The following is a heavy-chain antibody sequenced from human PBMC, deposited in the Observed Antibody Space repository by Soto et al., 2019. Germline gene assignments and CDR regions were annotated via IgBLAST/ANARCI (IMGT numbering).Heavy chain of an antibody. Sequence: EVRLVESGGGLVQPGGSLRLSCATSGFTFSSRWMHWVRQAPGKGLVWVSYINSDGSTTTYADAVKGRFTISRDNAKNTGYLQMKSLRVDDTAVYYCARDTSYSTDYWGKRTMVTVSS. V-gene: IGHV3-74*01. J-gene: IGHJ4*02. CDR2: INSDGSTT. CDR1: GFTFSSRW. D-gene: IGHD2-2*01. CDR3: ARDTSYSTDY.